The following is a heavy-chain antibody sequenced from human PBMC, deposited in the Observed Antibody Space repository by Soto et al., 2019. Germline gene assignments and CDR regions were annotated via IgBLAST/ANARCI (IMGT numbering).Heavy chain of an antibody. CDR2: ISYDGSNK. V-gene: IGHV3-30-3*01. CDR1: RFSFSTYA. CDR3: ARDPAPYCGGDCFSRPFDY. J-gene: IGHJ4*02. D-gene: IGHD2-21*02. Sequence: QVQLVESGGDVVQPGRSLRLSCAASRFSFSTYAMHWVRQAPGKGLEWVALISYDGSNKYYADSVKGRFTISRDNSRDXLXXQMNSLRVDDTAVYYCARDPAPYCGGDCFSRPFDYWGQGTLVTVSS.